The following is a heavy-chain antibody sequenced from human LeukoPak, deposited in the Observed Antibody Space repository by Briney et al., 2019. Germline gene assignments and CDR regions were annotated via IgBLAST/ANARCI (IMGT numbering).Heavy chain of an antibody. Sequence: PSETLSLTCAVYGGSFSGYYWSWIRQPPGKGLEWIGEINHSGSTNYNPSLKSRVTISVDTSKNQFSLKLSSVTAADTAVYYCARGSWSGYYTDYYYYMDVWGKGTTVTVSS. CDR3: ARGSWSGYYTDYYYYMDV. D-gene: IGHD3-3*01. CDR1: GGSFSGYY. J-gene: IGHJ6*03. CDR2: INHSGST. V-gene: IGHV4-34*01.